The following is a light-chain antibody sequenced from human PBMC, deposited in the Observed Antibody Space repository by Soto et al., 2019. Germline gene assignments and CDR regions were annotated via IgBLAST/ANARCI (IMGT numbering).Light chain of an antibody. CDR3: QQSYSTLRT. Sequence: DIQMTQSPSTLSASVGDRVTITCRASQSLNIWLAWYQQKPGKAPKLLIYAASSLQSGVPSRFSGSGSGTDFTLTISSLQPEDFATYYCQQSYSTLRTFGQGTKVDIK. V-gene: IGKV1-39*01. J-gene: IGKJ1*01. CDR1: QSLNIW. CDR2: AAS.